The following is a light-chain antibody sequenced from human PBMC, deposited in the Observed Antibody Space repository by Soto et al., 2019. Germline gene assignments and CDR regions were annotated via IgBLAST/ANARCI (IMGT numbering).Light chain of an antibody. V-gene: IGKV3-20*01. CDR2: GVS. CDR3: QQYNNWPPIT. Sequence: EIVLTQSPGTLSLSPGERATLSCRASQSVSTRYLAWYQQKPGQAPRLLIHGVSSRATGIPDRFSGSGSGTDFTLTISSLEPEDFAVYYCQQYNNWPPITFGQGTRWRL. J-gene: IGKJ5*01. CDR1: QSVSTRY.